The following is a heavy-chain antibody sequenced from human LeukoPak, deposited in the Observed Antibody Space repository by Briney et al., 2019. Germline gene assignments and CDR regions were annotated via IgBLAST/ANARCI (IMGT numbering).Heavy chain of an antibody. J-gene: IGHJ3*02. Sequence: GGSLRLSCAASGXIFNYYAMNWVRQAPGKGLEWVSAISGGGHSTYYADSVKGRFTISRDNSKNTLYLQMNSLRAEDTAVYFCAKGLEPGAFDIWGQGTRVTVSS. CDR3: AKGLEPGAFDI. CDR2: ISGGGHST. D-gene: IGHD1-1*01. V-gene: IGHV3-23*01. CDR1: GXIFNYYA.